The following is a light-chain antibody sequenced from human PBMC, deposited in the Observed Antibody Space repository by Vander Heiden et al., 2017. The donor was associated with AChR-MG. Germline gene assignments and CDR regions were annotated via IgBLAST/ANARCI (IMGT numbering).Light chain of an antibody. CDR1: SSDVGGYNS. CDR2: EVY. CDR3: SSYAGSKNVV. V-gene: IGLV2-8*01. Sequence: QSALTQPPSASGSPGQSVTISCTGTSSDVGGYNSVSWYQQHPGKAPKLIIYEVYKRSSRVPDRFSGSKSGNTASLTVSGLQAEDEADDYCSSYAGSKNVVFGGGTKLTVL. J-gene: IGLJ2*01.